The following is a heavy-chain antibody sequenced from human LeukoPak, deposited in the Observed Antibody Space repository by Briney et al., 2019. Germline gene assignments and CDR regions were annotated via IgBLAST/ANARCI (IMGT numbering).Heavy chain of an antibody. D-gene: IGHD5-18*01. J-gene: IGHJ4*02. CDR3: SSQPAVVDLDL. V-gene: IGHV3-7*01. Sequence: GGSLRLSCAASGFTFSSYWMTWGGQAPGKGGEGVADIKPDGSGKTYVDSVKGRVTISRDNAKNSLYLQMNSLRVEDTPVYYCSSQPAVVDLDLWGQGTLVTVSS. CDR2: IKPDGSGK. CDR1: GFTFSSYW.